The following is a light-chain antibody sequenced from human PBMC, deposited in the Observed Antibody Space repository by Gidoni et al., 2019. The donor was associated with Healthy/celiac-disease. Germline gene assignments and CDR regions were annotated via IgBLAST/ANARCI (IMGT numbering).Light chain of an antibody. V-gene: IGLV3-1*01. CDR3: QAWDRSTGV. CDR1: KLGDKY. J-gene: IGLJ2*01. Sequence: SYELAQPPSVCVSPGQTASITCSGDKLGDKYACWYQQKPGQSPVLVIYQDSKRPSGIPERFSGSNSGNTATLTISGIQARDDADYYCQAWDRSTGVFGGGTKLTVL. CDR2: QDS.